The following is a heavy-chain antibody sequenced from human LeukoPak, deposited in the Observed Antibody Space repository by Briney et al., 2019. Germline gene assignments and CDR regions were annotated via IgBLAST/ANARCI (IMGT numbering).Heavy chain of an antibody. V-gene: IGHV4-39*07. J-gene: IGHJ4*02. Sequence: SETLSLTCTVSGGSITSSSYSWGWIRQPPGKGLEWIASMSYSGSTYYNPSLKSRVTISVDTSKNQFSLKLSSVTAADTAVYYCASGWYEPFDYWGQGTLVTVSS. D-gene: IGHD6-19*01. CDR2: MSYSGST. CDR3: ASGWYEPFDY. CDR1: GGSITSSSYS.